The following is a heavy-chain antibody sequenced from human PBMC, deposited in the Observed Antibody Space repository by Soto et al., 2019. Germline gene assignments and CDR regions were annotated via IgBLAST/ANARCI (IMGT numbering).Heavy chain of an antibody. CDR1: GFTFSSDV. Sequence: GGSLRLSCAASGFTFSSDVMHWVRQAPGKGLEWVAVISYDGSNKYYADSVKGRFTISRDNSKNTLYLQMNSLRAEDTAVYYCAKDVKSRSSAPNWGQGTLVTVSS. V-gene: IGHV3-30*18. CDR2: ISYDGSNK. CDR3: AKDVKSRSSAPN. D-gene: IGHD6-19*01. J-gene: IGHJ4*02.